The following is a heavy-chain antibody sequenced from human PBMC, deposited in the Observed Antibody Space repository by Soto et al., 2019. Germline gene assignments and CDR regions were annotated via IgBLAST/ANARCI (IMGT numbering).Heavy chain of an antibody. CDR2: IRGFSPYT. J-gene: IGHJ6*02. CDR3: ARDRGYDAHDYYYNAMDV. CDR1: GFTFRTYT. Sequence: EVQLVESGGGLVKPGGSLRLSCISSGFTFRTYTMNWVRQAPGKGLEWVSGIRGFSPYTFYAESVKGRFTISRDNAKNSLYRQMNSLRAEDTAVYYCARDRGYDAHDYYYNAMDVWGPGTTVTVSS. D-gene: IGHD3-10*01. V-gene: IGHV3-21*01.